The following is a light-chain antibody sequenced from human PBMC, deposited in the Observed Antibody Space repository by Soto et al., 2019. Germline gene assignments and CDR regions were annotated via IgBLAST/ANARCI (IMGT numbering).Light chain of an antibody. CDR2: DSS. V-gene: IGKV3-11*01. Sequence: EIVLTQSPATLSLSPGERATLSCRASQSVSTYLAWYQQKPGQAPRLLVYDSSNRSTGIPARVSGRGSGADFTLNLSSLEPEHFAVYFCQLRQRRLTFGTGNKVYIK. CDR1: QSVSTY. J-gene: IGKJ3*01. CDR3: QLRQRRLT.